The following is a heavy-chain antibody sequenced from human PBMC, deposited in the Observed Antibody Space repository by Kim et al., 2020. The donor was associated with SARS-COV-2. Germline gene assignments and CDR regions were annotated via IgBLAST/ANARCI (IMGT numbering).Heavy chain of an antibody. D-gene: IGHD2-15*01. CDR1: GGSISSYY. CDR3: ARVALRVAATCWFDP. CDR2: IYYSGST. J-gene: IGHJ5*02. V-gene: IGHV4-59*01. Sequence: SETLSLTCTVSGGSISSYYWSWIRQPPGKGLEWIGCIYYSGSTNYNPSLKSRVTISVDTSKNQFSLKLSSVTAADTAVYYCARVALRVAATCWFDPWGQGTLVTVSS.